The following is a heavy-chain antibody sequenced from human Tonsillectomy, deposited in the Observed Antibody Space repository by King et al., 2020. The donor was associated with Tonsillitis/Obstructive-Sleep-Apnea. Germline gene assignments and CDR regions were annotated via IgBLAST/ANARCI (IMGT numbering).Heavy chain of an antibody. CDR3: ARHIGGGASSYFDY. CDR2: IYYTGST. J-gene: IGHJ4*02. V-gene: IGHV4-39*01. Sequence: LQLQESGPGLVKPSETLSLTCTVSGGSISSSSYYWGWIRQPPGKGLEWIASIYYTGSTYYNPSLKSRVTISVDTSKSLFSLKLSSGTAADTAVYYCARHIGGGASSYFDYWGQGTLVTVSS. D-gene: IGHD3-16*01. CDR1: GGSISSSSYY.